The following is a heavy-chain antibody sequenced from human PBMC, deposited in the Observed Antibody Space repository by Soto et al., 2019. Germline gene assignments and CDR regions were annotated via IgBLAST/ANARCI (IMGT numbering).Heavy chain of an antibody. CDR1: GGSISSGGYY. CDR3: ASNSGNSDFTVPSWFDP. D-gene: IGHD3-3*01. V-gene: IGHV4-31*03. CDR2: IYYSGST. J-gene: IGHJ5*02. Sequence: QVQLQESGPGLVKPSQTLSLTCTVSGGSISSGGYYWSWIRQHPGKGLEWIGNIYYSGSTYYNPSLQSRVTISVDTPKNQCSLKLSSVTAADTAVYYCASNSGNSDFTVPSWFDPWGQGTLVTVSS.